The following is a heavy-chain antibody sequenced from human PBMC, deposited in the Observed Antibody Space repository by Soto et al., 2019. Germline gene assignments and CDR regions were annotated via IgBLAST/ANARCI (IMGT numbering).Heavy chain of an antibody. CDR1: GFMFSAYW. CDR2: IHGDGGKI. CDR3: ARDFYGGYTYGPGDY. V-gene: IGHV3-7*01. Sequence: GGSLRLSCAASGFMFSAYWMSWVRQAPGRGLEWVANIHGDGGKIYYVGSVKGRFTISRDNAKRSLYLQMNSLRAEDTAVYYCARDFYGGYTYGPGDYWGQGALVTVSS. J-gene: IGHJ4*02. D-gene: IGHD5-18*01.